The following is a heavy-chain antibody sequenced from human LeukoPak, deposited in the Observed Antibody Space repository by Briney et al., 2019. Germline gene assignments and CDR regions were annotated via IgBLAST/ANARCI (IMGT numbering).Heavy chain of an antibody. CDR1: GGSFSGYY. Sequence: SETLSLTCAVYGGSFSGYYWSWIRQPPGKGLEWIGEINHSGSTNYNPSLKSRVTISVDTSKNQFSLKLSSVTAADTAVYYCAREKVPAAIRVTQMYNWFDPWGQGTLVTVPS. CDR2: INHSGST. V-gene: IGHV4-34*01. J-gene: IGHJ5*02. D-gene: IGHD2-2*02. CDR3: AREKVPAAIRVTQMYNWFDP.